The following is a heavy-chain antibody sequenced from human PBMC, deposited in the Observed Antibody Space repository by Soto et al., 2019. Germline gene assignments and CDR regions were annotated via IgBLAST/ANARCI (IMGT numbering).Heavy chain of an antibody. D-gene: IGHD2-15*01. CDR3: AREPGYCSGGSCPSGYMDV. V-gene: IGHV3-21*01. CDR2: ISSSSSYI. CDR1: GFTFSSYS. Sequence: GGSLRLSCAASGFTFSSYSMNWVRQAPGKGLEWVSSISSSSSYIYYADSVKGRFTISRDNAKNSLYLQMNSLRAEDTAVYYCAREPGYCSGGSCPSGYMDVWGKGTTVTVSS. J-gene: IGHJ6*03.